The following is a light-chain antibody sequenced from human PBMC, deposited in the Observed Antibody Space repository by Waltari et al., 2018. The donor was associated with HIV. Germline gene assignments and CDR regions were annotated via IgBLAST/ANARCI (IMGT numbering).Light chain of an antibody. CDR3: ATWDHRLNGWV. Sequence: VLTQPPPAPGTPGQRIPISCPGSRSHVGSDAFNWYQQLPGTAPKLLIYNNNQRPSGVPDRFSASKSGTSASLAISGLQSEDEADYYCATWDHRLNGWVFGGGTKLTVL. J-gene: IGLJ3*02. CDR1: RSHVGSDA. V-gene: IGLV1-44*01. CDR2: NNN.